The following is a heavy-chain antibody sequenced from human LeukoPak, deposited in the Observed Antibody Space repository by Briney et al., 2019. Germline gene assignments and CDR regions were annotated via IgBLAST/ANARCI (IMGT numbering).Heavy chain of an antibody. CDR1: GFTFSSYA. D-gene: IGHD5-12*01. Sequence: TGGSLRLSCSASGFTFSSYAMHWVRQAPGKGLEYASAISSNGGSTYYADSAKGRFTISRDNSKNTLYLQMSSLRAEDTAVYYCVKDEGYSGYDRDYWGQGTLVTVSS. CDR2: ISSNGGST. V-gene: IGHV3-64D*09. J-gene: IGHJ4*02. CDR3: VKDEGYSGYDRDY.